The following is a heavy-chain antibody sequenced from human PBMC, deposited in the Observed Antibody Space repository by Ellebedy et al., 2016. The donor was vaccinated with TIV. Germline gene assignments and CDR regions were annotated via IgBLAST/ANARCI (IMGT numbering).Heavy chain of an antibody. CDR2: ISGGGGTS. D-gene: IGHD3-3*02. Sequence: PGGSLRLSCAASGLTFSKYVMNWVRQAPGKGLEWVSAISGGGGTSDYADSVKGRFTISRDNSKNILFLQMNSLKAEDTAVYYCAKDNLPPDFHFLSGPEWGYFYGLDVWGQGTTVTVSS. V-gene: IGHV3-23*01. CDR1: GLTFSKYV. J-gene: IGHJ6*02. CDR3: AKDNLPPDFHFLSGPEWGYFYGLDV.